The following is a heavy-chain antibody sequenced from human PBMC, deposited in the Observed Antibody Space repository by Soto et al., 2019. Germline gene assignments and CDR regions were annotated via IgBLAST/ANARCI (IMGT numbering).Heavy chain of an antibody. CDR1: GYTLTELS. V-gene: IGHV1-24*01. D-gene: IGHD3-22*01. CDR3: ATGPPYYYDSSGSRTHGWFDP. Sequence: ASVKVSCKVSGYTLTELSMHWVRQAPGKGLEWMGGFDPEDGETIYAQKFQGRVTMTEDTSTDTAYMELSSLTSEDTAVYYCATGPPYYYDSSGSRTHGWFDPWGQGTLVTVSS. J-gene: IGHJ5*02. CDR2: FDPEDGET.